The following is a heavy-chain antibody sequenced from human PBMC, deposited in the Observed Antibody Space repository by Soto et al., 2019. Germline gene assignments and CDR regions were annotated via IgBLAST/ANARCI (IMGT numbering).Heavy chain of an antibody. V-gene: IGHV3-23*01. CDR3: AKDQLESSSLPWEFYYYYGMDV. J-gene: IGHJ6*02. D-gene: IGHD6-13*01. Sequence: PGGSLRLSCAASGFTFSSYAMSWVRQAPGKGLEWVSAISGSGGSTYYADSVKGRFTISRDNSKNTLYLQVNSLRAEDTAVYYCAKDQLESSSLPWEFYYYYGMDVWGQGTTVTVSS. CDR2: ISGSGGST. CDR1: GFTFSSYA.